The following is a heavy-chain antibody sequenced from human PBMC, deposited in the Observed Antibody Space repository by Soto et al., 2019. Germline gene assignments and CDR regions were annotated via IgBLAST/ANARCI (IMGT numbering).Heavy chain of an antibody. Sequence: EVHLLESGGGLVQPGGSLRLSCATSGFTFTTYGMSWVRQAPGKGLQWVCGIEGTGDTTYYADSVKGRFTISRDASKNTLFLQMDNLRAEDTAIYSCTKAAGWESSAGGQGTLVTVSS. CDR2: IEGTGDTT. CDR3: TKAAGWESSA. J-gene: IGHJ4*02. D-gene: IGHD1-26*01. CDR1: GFTFTTYG. V-gene: IGHV3-23*01.